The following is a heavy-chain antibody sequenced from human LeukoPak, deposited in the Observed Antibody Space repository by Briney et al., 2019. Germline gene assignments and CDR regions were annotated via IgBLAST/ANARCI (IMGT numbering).Heavy chain of an antibody. CDR1: GFTFSSYG. CDR3: ARDGYGSGSYRYYFDY. Sequence: GGSLRLSCAASGFTFSSYGMHWVRQAPGKGLEWVAFIHYDGSKKYYADSVKGRFTISRDNAKNSLYLQMNSLRAEDTAVYYCARDGYGSGSYRYYFDYWGQGTLVTVSS. CDR2: IHYDGSKK. D-gene: IGHD3-10*01. V-gene: IGHV3-30*02. J-gene: IGHJ4*02.